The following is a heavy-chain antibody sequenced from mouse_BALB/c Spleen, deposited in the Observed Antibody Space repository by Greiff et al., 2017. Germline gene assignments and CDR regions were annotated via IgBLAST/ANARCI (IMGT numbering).Heavy chain of an antibody. Sequence: EVHLVESGGGLVKPGGSLKLSCAASGFTFSSYAMSWVRQSPEKRLEWVAEISSGGSYTYYPDTVTGRFTISRDNAKNTLYLEMSSLRSEDTAMYYCARWEVRRRAMDYWGQGTSVTVSS. CDR2: ISSGGSYT. CDR1: GFTFSSYA. J-gene: IGHJ4*01. V-gene: IGHV5-9-4*01. CDR3: ARWEVRRRAMDY. D-gene: IGHD2-14*01.